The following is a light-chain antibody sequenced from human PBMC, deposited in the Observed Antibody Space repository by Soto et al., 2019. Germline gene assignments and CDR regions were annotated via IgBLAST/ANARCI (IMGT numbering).Light chain of an antibody. CDR3: QHYNNWPPWT. Sequence: EIVMTQSPATLSVSPGERATLSCRASQSVSSNLAWYQQKPGQAPRLLIYGASTRATGIPARFSGSGSGTELTLTISNLQSEDFALYYCQHYNNWPPWTFGQGTKVEIK. V-gene: IGKV3-15*01. CDR2: GAS. CDR1: QSVSSN. J-gene: IGKJ1*01.